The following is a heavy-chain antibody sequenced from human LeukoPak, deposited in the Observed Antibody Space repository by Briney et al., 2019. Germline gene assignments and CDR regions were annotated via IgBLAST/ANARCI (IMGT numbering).Heavy chain of an antibody. CDR1: GGSFSGYY. CDR2: ISHSGST. CDR3: ARGYSSSPLMY. Sequence: SETLSLTCAVYGGSFSGYYWSWIRQPPGKGLEWIGEISHSGSTNYNPSLKSRVTISVDTSKNQFSLKLSPVTAADTAVYYCARGYSSSPLMYWGQGTLVTVSS. D-gene: IGHD6-6*01. J-gene: IGHJ4*02. V-gene: IGHV4-34*01.